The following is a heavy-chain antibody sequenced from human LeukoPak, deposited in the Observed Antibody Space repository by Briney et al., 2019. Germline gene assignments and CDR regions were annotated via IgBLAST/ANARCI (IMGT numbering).Heavy chain of an antibody. CDR1: GGSISRSTYY. CDR3: ARRGDGYNHFDY. V-gene: IGHV4-39*01. CDR2: IHYSGTT. D-gene: IGHD5-24*01. J-gene: IGHJ4*02. Sequence: PSETLSLTCTVSGGSISRSTYYWGWIRQPPGKGLEWIGGIHYSGTTYYNPSLKSRVTISVDTSNNQFFLKLNSVTAADTAVYYCARRGDGYNHFDYWGQGTLVTVSS.